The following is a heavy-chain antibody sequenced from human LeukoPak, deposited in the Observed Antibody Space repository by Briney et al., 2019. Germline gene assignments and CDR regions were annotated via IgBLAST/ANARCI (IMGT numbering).Heavy chain of an antibody. V-gene: IGHV3-23*01. CDR3: AKDLGGFGESRDYFDY. CDR2: ISGSGGST. CDR1: GFTFSSYA. D-gene: IGHD3-10*01. J-gene: IGHJ4*02. Sequence: GGSLRLSCAASGFTFSSYAMSWVRQAPGKGLEWVSAISGSGGSTYYADSVKGRFTISRDNSKNTLYLQMNSLRAEDTAVYYCAKDLGGFGESRDYFDYWGQGTLDTVSS.